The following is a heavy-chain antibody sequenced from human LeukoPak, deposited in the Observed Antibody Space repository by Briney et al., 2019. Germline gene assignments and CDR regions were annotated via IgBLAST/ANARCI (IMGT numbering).Heavy chain of an antibody. J-gene: IGHJ4*02. CDR1: GFTFSSYS. CDR3: ARAYSSSWSSIFDY. Sequence: GGSLRLSCAASGFTFSSYSMNWVRQAPGKGLEWVSSISSSSSYIYYADSVKGRFTISRDNAKNSLYLQMSSLRTEDTAVYYCARAYSSSWSSIFDYWGQGTLVTVSS. V-gene: IGHV3-21*01. CDR2: ISSSSSYI. D-gene: IGHD6-13*01.